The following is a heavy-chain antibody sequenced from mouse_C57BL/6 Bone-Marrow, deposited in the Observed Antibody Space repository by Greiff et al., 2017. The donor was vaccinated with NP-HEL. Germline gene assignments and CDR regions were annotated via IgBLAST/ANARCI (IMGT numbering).Heavy chain of an antibody. CDR1: GYTFTSYT. D-gene: IGHD2-1*01. J-gene: IGHJ3*01. CDR3: ARGGNPAWFAY. CDR2: INPSSGYT. V-gene: IGHV1-4*01. Sequence: VKLQESGAELARPGASVKMSCKASGYTFTSYTMHWVKQRPGQGLEWIGYINPSSGYTKYNQKFKDKATLTADKSSSTAYMQLSSLTSEDSAVYYCARGGNPAWFAYWGQGTLVTVSA.